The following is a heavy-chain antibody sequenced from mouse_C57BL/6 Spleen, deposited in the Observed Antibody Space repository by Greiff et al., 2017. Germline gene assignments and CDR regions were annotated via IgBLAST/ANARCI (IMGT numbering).Heavy chain of an antibody. D-gene: IGHD2-2*01. CDR3: ARRDGYDKGAWFAY. CDR1: GYTFTNYW. CDR2: IYPGGGYT. Sequence: QVQLKESGAELVRPGTSVKMSCKASGYTFTNYWIGWAKQRPGHGLEWIGDIYPGGGYTNYNEKFKGKATLTADKSSSTAYMQFSSLTSEDSAIYYCARRDGYDKGAWFAYWGQGTLVTVSA. V-gene: IGHV1-63*01. J-gene: IGHJ3*01.